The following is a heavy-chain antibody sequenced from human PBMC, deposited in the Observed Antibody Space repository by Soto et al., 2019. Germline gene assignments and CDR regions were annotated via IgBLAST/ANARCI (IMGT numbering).Heavy chain of an antibody. V-gene: IGHV3-30-3*01. CDR1: GFTFNNYA. Sequence: QVQLVESGGGVVQPGRSLRLSCAASGFTFNNYAMHWVRQAPGKGLEWVAFISYDGTNKYYADSVTGRFTISRDNSRNTLYLQMNSLRAEDTAVYYCARGDGYIYGNTFDSCGQGTLVTVSS. D-gene: IGHD5-18*01. CDR2: ISYDGTNK. CDR3: ARGDGYIYGNTFDS. J-gene: IGHJ4*02.